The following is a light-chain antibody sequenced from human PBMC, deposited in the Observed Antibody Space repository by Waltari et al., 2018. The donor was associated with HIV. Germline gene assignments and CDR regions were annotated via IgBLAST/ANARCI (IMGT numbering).Light chain of an antibody. CDR1: TSAVGGDNY. Sequence: QSALTQPASVSGSPGPSITISFPGTTSAVGGDNYVSWYQQQPGNAPKLLIYEVTNRPSGVSNRLSGSKSDSTASLTISGLQAEDEAEYYCSSSTTTTTLGLFGTGTKVTVL. V-gene: IGLV2-14*03. J-gene: IGLJ1*01. CDR2: EVT. CDR3: SSSTTTTTLGL.